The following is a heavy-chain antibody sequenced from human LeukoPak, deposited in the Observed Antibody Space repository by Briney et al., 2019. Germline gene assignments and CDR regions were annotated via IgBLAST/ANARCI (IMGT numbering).Heavy chain of an antibody. Sequence: ASVKVSCKASGYTFTSYGISWVRQAPGQGLEWMGWISAYNGNTNYAQKLQGRVTMATDTSTSTAYMELRSLRSDDTAVYYCARLGGYYDSSGYLFGYWGQGTLVTVSS. CDR2: ISAYNGNT. CDR3: ARLGGYYDSSGYLFGY. D-gene: IGHD3-22*01. J-gene: IGHJ4*02. V-gene: IGHV1-18*01. CDR1: GYTFTSYG.